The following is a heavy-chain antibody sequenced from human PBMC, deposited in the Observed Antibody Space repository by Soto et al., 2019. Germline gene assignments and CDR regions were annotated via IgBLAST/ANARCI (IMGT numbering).Heavy chain of an antibody. D-gene: IGHD3-10*01. CDR2: IYYSGST. CDR1: GGSISSSSYY. J-gene: IGHJ5*02. Sequence: PSETLSLTCTVSGGSISSSSYYWGWIRQPPGKGLEWIGSIYYSGSTYYNPSLKSRVTISVDTSKNQFSLKLSSVTAADTAVYYCARQGIMVRGAHAGANWFDPWGQGTLVTVSS. CDR3: ARQGIMVRGAHAGANWFDP. V-gene: IGHV4-39*01.